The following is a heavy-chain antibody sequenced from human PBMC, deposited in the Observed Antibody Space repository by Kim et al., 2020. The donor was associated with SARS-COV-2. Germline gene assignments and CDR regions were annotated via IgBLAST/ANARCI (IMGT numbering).Heavy chain of an antibody. CDR3: ARGPQPDIAVAGTDFDY. V-gene: IGHV3-11*01. Sequence: VKGRFTISRDNAKNSLYLQMNSLRAEDTAVYYCARGPQPDIAVAGTDFDYWGQGTLVTVSS. D-gene: IGHD6-19*01. J-gene: IGHJ4*02.